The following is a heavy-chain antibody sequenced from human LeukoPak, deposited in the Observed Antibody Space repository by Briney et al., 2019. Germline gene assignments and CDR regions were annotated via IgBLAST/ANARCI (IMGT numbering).Heavy chain of an antibody. D-gene: IGHD3-22*01. J-gene: IGHJ4*02. V-gene: IGHV3-23*01. CDR3: ARDGYYDSSGYIDY. Sequence: PGGSLRLSCAASGFIFRNYAMSWVRQAPGKGLEWVSAITGSGDTTYYADSVKGRFTISRDNSKNTLYVEMNTLRAEDTAVYYCARDGYYDSSGYIDYWGQGTLVTVSS. CDR2: ITGSGDTT. CDR1: GFIFRNYA.